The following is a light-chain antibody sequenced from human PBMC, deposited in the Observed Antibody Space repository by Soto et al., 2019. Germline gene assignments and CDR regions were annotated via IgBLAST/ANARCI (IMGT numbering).Light chain of an antibody. CDR2: DAS. J-gene: IGKJ1*01. CDR3: QHYDNWHPWT. V-gene: IGKV3-15*01. Sequence: PGQIATLSCRASQSVSSSDLAWYQQTPGQAPRVVIYDASTRATVIPARFRGSGSGTEFILTISSLQSEDFAVYYCQHYDNWHPWTFGQGTKVDI. CDR1: QSVSSSD.